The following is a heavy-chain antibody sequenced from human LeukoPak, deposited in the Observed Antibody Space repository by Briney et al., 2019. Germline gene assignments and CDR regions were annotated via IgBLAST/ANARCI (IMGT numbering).Heavy chain of an antibody. CDR1: GGSISSYY. D-gene: IGHD3-22*01. Sequence: SETLSLTCTVSGGSISSYYWSWIRQPPGKGLEWIGYIYYSGSTYYNPSLKSRVTISVDTSKNQFSLKLSSVTAADTAVYYCARVTTHSSGRGVDYWGQGTLVTVSS. V-gene: IGHV4-59*12. CDR3: ARVTTHSSGRGVDY. J-gene: IGHJ4*02. CDR2: IYYSGST.